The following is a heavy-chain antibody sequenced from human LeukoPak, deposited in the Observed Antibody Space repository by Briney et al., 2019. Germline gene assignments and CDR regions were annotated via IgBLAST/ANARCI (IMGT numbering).Heavy chain of an antibody. Sequence: GASVKVSCKASGYTFVDYGIGWVRQAPGQGLEWMGWISGHNDDTKYAQKFQDRVTLSTDTSTTTAYMELRSLRSDDTAVYYCAKDGGPAMVTNWDYHGMDVWGKGTTVIVSS. V-gene: IGHV1-18*01. CDR3: AKDGGPAMVTNWDYHGMDV. J-gene: IGHJ6*04. CDR2: ISGHNDDT. CDR1: GYTFVDYG. D-gene: IGHD5-18*01.